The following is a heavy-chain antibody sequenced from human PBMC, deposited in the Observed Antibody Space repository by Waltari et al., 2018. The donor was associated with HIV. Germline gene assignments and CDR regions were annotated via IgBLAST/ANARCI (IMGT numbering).Heavy chain of an antibody. Sequence: QVQLVQSGAEVKKPGASVKVSCTASRFTFTAYYVHWVRQAPGQGLEWMGWINPKIGVTHFAQNFQGRINMTRDTSIKTAYLELSRLQSDDTDVYYCARDWWQLPSGGYFFDYWGQGTLVTVSS. CDR1: RFTFTAYY. D-gene: IGHD2-15*01. CDR3: ARDWWQLPSGGYFFDY. V-gene: IGHV1-2*02. J-gene: IGHJ4*02. CDR2: INPKIGVT.